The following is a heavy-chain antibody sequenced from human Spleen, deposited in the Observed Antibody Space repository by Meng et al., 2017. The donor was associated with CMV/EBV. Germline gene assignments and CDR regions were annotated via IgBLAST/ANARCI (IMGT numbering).Heavy chain of an antibody. CDR1: GYTFTSYY. CDR2: TNPSGGST. J-gene: IGHJ4*02. V-gene: IGHV1-46*01. D-gene: IGHD4-23*01. CDR3: ARGGYGGNFDY. Sequence: SCKASGYTFTSYYMHWVRQAPGQGLEWMGITNPSGGSTSYAQKFQGRVTMTRDTSTSTVYMELSSLRSEDTAVYYCARGGYGGNFDYWGQGTLVTVSS.